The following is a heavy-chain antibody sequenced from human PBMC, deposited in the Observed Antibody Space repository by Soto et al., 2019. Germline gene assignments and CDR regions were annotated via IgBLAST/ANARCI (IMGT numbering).Heavy chain of an antibody. Sequence: GGSLRLSCAASGFTFSSYGMHWVRQAPGKGLEWVALIWYDGSNEYYSDSVKGRFTISRDNSKNTLFLQMNSLRAEDTAVYYCAREDCSHCSGGMGLFDYWGPGTLVTVSS. J-gene: IGHJ4*02. CDR3: AREDCSHCSGGMGLFDY. V-gene: IGHV3-33*01. CDR2: IWYDGSNE. D-gene: IGHD2-15*01. CDR1: GFTFSSYG.